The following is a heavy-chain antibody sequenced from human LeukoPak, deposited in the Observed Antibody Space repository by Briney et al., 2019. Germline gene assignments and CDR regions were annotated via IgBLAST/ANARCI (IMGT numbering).Heavy chain of an antibody. V-gene: IGHV3-48*01. CDR3: ARARVRFLDPDAFDI. D-gene: IGHD3-3*01. J-gene: IGHJ3*02. CDR1: GFTFSSYS. Sequence: GGSLRLSCAASGFTFSSYSMNWVRQAPGKGLEWVSYISSSSSTIYYADSVKGRFTISRDNAKNSLYLQMSSLRAEDTAVYYCARARVRFLDPDAFDIWGQGTMVTVSS. CDR2: ISSSSSTI.